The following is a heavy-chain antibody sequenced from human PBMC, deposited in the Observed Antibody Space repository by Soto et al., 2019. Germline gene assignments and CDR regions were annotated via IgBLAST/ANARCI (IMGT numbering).Heavy chain of an antibody. CDR2: ISGSGGTT. D-gene: IGHD5-12*01. V-gene: IGHV3-23*01. CDR3: AKDLTEEMARIFVY. CDR1: GFTFSNYA. Sequence: EVQLLESGGGLVQPGGSLRLSCGASGFTFSNYAMSWVRQAPEKGLEWVSGISGSGGTTYYADSVKGRFTISRDNAKNTLYLQMNSLRVEDTAVYSCAKDLTEEMARIFVYWGQGTLVTVSS. J-gene: IGHJ4*02.